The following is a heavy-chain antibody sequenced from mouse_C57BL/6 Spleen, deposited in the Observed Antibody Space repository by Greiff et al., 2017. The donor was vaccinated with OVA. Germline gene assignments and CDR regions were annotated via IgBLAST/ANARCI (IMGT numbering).Heavy chain of an antibody. D-gene: IGHD1-1*01. Sequence: EVKLMESGPGLAKPSQTLSLTCSVTGYSITSDYWNWIRKFPGNKLEYMGYISYSGSTYYNPSLKSRISITRDTSKIQYYLQLNSVTTEDTATYYCARWAYYGSSYWYFDVWGTGTTVTVSS. J-gene: IGHJ1*03. CDR3: ARWAYYGSSYWYFDV. CDR2: ISYSGST. V-gene: IGHV3-8*01. CDR1: GYSITSDY.